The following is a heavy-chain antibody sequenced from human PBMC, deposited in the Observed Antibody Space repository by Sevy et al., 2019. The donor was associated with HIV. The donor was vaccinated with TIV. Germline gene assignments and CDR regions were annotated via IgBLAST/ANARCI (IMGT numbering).Heavy chain of an antibody. CDR1: GFTFSNYA. CDR3: AKTVVHYCSGNYGHFDY. J-gene: IGHJ4*02. V-gene: IGHV3-23*01. CDR2: ISGSGNNT. Sequence: GGSLRLSCAASGFTFSNYAMSWVRQAPGKGLEWVSTISGSGNNTYSADSVKGRFTVSRDNSKITLYLQMNSLRVEDTGIYYCAKTVVHYCSGNYGHFDYWGQGPLVTVSS. D-gene: IGHD3-10*01.